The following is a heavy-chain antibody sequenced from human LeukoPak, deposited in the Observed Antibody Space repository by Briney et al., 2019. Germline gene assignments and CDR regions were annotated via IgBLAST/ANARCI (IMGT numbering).Heavy chain of an antibody. Sequence: ASVKVSCKASGGTFSSYAISWVRQAPGQGLEWMGRIIPILGIANYAQKFQGRVTITADKSTSTAYMELSSLRSEDTAVYYCARDPSYIGYYYDGSGYHKGYWFDPWGQGTLVTVSS. D-gene: IGHD3-22*01. CDR1: GGTFSSYA. CDR2: IIPILGIA. V-gene: IGHV1-69*04. J-gene: IGHJ5*02. CDR3: ARDPSYIGYYYDGSGYHKGYWFDP.